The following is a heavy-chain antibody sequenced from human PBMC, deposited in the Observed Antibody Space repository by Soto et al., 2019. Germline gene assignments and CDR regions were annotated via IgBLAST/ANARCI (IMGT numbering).Heavy chain of an antibody. CDR2: IYWDGDK. CDR3: AHAGYYDSSGYSENWFDP. Sequence: QITLKESGPTLVKPTQTLTLTCTFSGFSLSTSGVGVGWIRQPPGKALEWLALIYWDGDKRYSPSLKSRLTITKDTSQNQRVITMTNMDPVDTATYYCAHAGYYDSSGYSENWFDPWGQGTLVTVSS. D-gene: IGHD3-22*01. V-gene: IGHV2-5*02. J-gene: IGHJ5*02. CDR1: GFSLSTSGVG.